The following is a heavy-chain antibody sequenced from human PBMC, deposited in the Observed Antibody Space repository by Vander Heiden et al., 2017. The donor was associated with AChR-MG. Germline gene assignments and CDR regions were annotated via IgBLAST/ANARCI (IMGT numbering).Heavy chain of an antibody. CDR3: VRVYYYDSSGYYYGFDP. J-gene: IGHJ5*02. CDR1: GFTFSTYG. Sequence: EVQLVESGGGLVKPGGSLRLSCAVSGFTFSTYGMNWVRQAQGKELEWVSSISTSSSYTFYADSVKGRFTISRDDAKNSLYLQMGSLRAEDTAVYYCVRVYYYDSSGYYYGFDPWGQGTLVTVSS. V-gene: IGHV3-21*06. CDR2: ISTSSSYT. D-gene: IGHD3-22*01.